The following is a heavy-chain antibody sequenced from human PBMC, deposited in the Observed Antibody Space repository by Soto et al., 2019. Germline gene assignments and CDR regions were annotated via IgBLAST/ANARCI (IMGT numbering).Heavy chain of an antibody. CDR2: INAGNGNT. D-gene: IGHD3-22*01. CDR1: GYTFTSYA. V-gene: IGHV1-3*01. J-gene: IGHJ4*02. Sequence: ASVKVSCKASGYTFTSYAMHWVRQAPGQRLEWMGWINAGNGNTKYSQKFQGRVTITRDTSASTAYMELSSLRSEDTAGYYCARGMEAMIVVVIPPPLDYWGQGTLVTVSS. CDR3: ARGMEAMIVVVIPPPLDY.